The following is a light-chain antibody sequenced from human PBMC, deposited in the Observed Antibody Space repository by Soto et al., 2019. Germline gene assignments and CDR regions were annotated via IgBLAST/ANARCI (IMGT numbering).Light chain of an antibody. Sequence: EIVLTQSPGTLSLSPGERATLSCRASQSIPNSYLSWYQHKPGQAPRLLIHGASSSATGTPDRFSGSGSGTDFTLIIDRLEPEDFALYYCLQYGSTPGTFGQGTKVDLK. CDR1: QSIPNSY. V-gene: IGKV3-20*01. CDR3: LQYGSTPGT. J-gene: IGKJ1*01. CDR2: GAS.